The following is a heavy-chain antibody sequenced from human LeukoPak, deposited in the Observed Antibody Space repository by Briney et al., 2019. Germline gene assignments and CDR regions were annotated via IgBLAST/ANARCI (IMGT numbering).Heavy chain of an antibody. CDR1: GYTFTSHW. CDR3: ARRFYDILTGYYFDY. D-gene: IGHD3-9*01. J-gene: IGHJ4*02. V-gene: IGHV5-51*01. Sequence: GESLKISCKGSGYTFTSHWIGWVRQKPGKGLEWMGIIYPGDSDSKYSPSLQGQVTISADKSISTAYLHWSSLKASDTAMYYCARRFYDILTGYYFDYWGQGTLVTVSS. CDR2: IYPGDSDS.